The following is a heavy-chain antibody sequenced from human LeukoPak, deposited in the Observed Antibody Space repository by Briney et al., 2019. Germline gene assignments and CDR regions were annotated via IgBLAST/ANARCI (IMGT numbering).Heavy chain of an antibody. CDR2: INPSGGST. CDR3: AREVVVVAAAPHFDY. Sequence: ASVKVSCKASGYTFTSYYMHWVRQAPGQGLEWMGIINPSGGSTSYAQKFQGRVTMTRDTSTSTVYMELSSLRSDDTAVYYCAREVVVVAAAPHFDYWGQGTLVTVSS. CDR1: GYTFTSYY. J-gene: IGHJ4*02. V-gene: IGHV1-46*01. D-gene: IGHD2-15*01.